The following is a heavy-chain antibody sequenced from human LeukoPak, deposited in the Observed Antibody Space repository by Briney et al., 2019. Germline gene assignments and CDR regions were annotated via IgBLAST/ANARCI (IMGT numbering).Heavy chain of an antibody. D-gene: IGHD5-12*01. CDR3: ATDDGTGYSGLDY. CDR2: SSGNSYST. J-gene: IGHJ4*02. CDR1: RFTVSSYA. Sequence: GESLRLSCAASRFTVSSYAMSWVRQAPGQGLEWVSASSGNSYSTYYADSVKGRFTISRDNSRNTLYLQLSSLRADATAIYYCATDDGTGYSGLDYWGQGTLVTVSS. V-gene: IGHV3-23*01.